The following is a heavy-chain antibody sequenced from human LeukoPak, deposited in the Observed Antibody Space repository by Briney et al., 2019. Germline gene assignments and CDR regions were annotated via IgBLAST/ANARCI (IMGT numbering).Heavy chain of an antibody. CDR2: INHSGST. Sequence: PSETLSVTCAVYGGSFSGYYWSWIRQPPGNGLEWIGEINHSGSTNYNPSLKSRVTISVDTSKNQFSLKLSSVTAADTAVYYCARGIWLGGFFYFDYWGQGTLVTVSS. CDR1: GGSFSGYY. V-gene: IGHV4-34*01. CDR3: ARGIWLGGFFYFDY. J-gene: IGHJ4*02. D-gene: IGHD3-3*01.